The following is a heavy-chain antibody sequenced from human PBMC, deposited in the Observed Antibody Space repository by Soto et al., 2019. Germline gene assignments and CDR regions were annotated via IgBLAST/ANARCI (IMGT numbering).Heavy chain of an antibody. V-gene: IGHV1-2*02. CDR3: ARVLFNRPGIANAIDS. D-gene: IGHD6-13*01. CDR1: GYTFSGFY. J-gene: IGHJ4*02. Sequence: ASVKVSCKASGYTFSGFYMHWVRQAPGQGLEWMGWFNPNSGDTDYAQKFQGRVTMTRDTSITTAYMELPRLGSDDTAVYYCARVLFNRPGIANAIDSWGQGTLVTVSS. CDR2: FNPNSGDT.